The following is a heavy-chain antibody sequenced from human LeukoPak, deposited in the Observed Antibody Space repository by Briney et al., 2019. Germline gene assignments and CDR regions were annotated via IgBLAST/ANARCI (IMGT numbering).Heavy chain of an antibody. CDR1: GFTFSSYD. V-gene: IGHV3-13*01. CDR2: IGTAGGT. J-gene: IGHJ2*01. CDR3: ARGPESYWYFDL. Sequence: PGGSLRLSCAASGFTFSSYDMHWVRQATGKGLEWVSAIGTAGGTYYPGSVKGRFTISRENAKNSLYLQMNSLRAGDTAVYYCARGPESYWYFDLWGRGTLVTVSS.